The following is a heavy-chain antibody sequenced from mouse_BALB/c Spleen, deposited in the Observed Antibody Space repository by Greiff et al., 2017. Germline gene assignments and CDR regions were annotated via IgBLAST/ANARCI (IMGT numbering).Heavy chain of an antibody. CDR3: ARDLPFAY. J-gene: IGHJ3*01. CDR2: ISDGGSYT. V-gene: IGHV5-4*02. CDR1: GFTFSDYY. Sequence: EVKLEESGGGLVKPGGSLKLSCAASGFTFSDYYMYWVRQTPEKRLEWVATISDGGSYTYYPDSVKGRFTISRDNAKNNLYLQMSSLKSEDTAMYYCARDLPFAYWGQGTLVTVSA.